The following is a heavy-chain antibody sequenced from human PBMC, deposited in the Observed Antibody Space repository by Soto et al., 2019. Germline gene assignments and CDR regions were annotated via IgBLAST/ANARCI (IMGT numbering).Heavy chain of an antibody. V-gene: IGHV3-23*01. Sequence: EVQLLESGGGLVQPGGSLRLSCVVSGLTFSNYIMSWVRQAPGKGLEWVSTISGSGGPTYYVDSVKGRFTISRDNSKNTLYFQVNSLRAEDTAVYYCSKGWGDFWGQGTLVTVSS. D-gene: IGHD3-16*01. CDR1: GLTFSNYI. J-gene: IGHJ4*02. CDR3: SKGWGDF. CDR2: ISGSGGPT.